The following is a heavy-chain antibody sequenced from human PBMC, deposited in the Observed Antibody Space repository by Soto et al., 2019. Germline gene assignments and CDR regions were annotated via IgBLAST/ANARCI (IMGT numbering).Heavy chain of an antibody. J-gene: IGHJ4*02. CDR1: GFTFSSYA. D-gene: IGHD2-21*01. CDR3: AHLQSKGDQFDY. Sequence: GSLRLSCAASGFTFSSYAMSWVRQAPGKGLEWVSAISGSGGSAYYADSVKGRFTISRDNSKNTLYLQMNSLRAEDTAVYYCAHLQSKGDQFDYWGQGTLVTVS. CDR2: ISGSGGSA. V-gene: IGHV3-23*01.